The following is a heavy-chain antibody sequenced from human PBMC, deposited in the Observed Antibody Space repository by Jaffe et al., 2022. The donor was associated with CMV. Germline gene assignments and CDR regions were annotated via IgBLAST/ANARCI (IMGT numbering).Heavy chain of an antibody. D-gene: IGHD3-22*01. Sequence: EVQLLESGGGLVQPGGSLRLSCAASGFTFSSYAMSWVRQAPGKGLEWVSAISGSGGSTYYADSVKGRFTISRDNSKNTLYLQMNSLRAEDTAVYYCAKDGGTMIVVVITTPPDYWGQGTLVTVSS. CDR2: ISGSGGST. CDR1: GFTFSSYA. V-gene: IGHV3-23*01. CDR3: AKDGGTMIVVVITTPPDY. J-gene: IGHJ4*02.